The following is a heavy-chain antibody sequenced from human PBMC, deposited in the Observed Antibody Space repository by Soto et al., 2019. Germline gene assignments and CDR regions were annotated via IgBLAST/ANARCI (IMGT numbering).Heavy chain of an antibody. CDR1: EFTFSSHA. Sequence: QVQLVESGGGVVQPGRSLRLSCAASEFTFSSHAMHWVRQAPGKGLEWVAVITYDGGNKYYADSVKGRFTISRDNSKNTLYRHINSLRAEDTAVFYCARDIAAVGPFYYYGMEVWGQGTTVTVSS. J-gene: IGHJ6*02. CDR3: ARDIAAVGPFYYYGMEV. V-gene: IGHV3-30-3*01. CDR2: ITYDGGNK. D-gene: IGHD6-13*01.